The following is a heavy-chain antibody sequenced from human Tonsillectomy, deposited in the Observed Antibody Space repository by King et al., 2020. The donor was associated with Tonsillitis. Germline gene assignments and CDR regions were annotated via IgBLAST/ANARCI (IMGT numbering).Heavy chain of an antibody. V-gene: IGHV1-2*02. D-gene: IGHD1-26*01. CDR1: GYTFTGYY. CDR2: INPKRGGT. J-gene: IGHJ6*02. Sequence: VQLVQSGAEVKKPGASVNVSCKASGYTFTGYYMHWVRQAPGQGPEWMGWINPKRGGTNYAQKFQGRVTMTRDTSISTVYMELNSLGSDDTAVYYCAKVGGSGGYYSGLDVWGQGTTVTVSS. CDR3: AKVGGSGGYYSGLDV.